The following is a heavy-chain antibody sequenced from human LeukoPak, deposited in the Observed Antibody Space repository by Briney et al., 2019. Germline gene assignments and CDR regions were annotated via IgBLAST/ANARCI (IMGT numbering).Heavy chain of an antibody. CDR1: GGTFSSYA. Sequence: SVKVSCKASGGTFSSYAISWVRQAPGQGLEWMGGIIPIFGTANYAQKFQGRVTITADESTSTAYMELSSLRSEDTAVYYCARGGGSYYDSSGYYYPHYWGQGTLVTVSS. J-gene: IGHJ4*02. CDR2: IIPIFGTA. CDR3: ARGGGSYYDSSGYYYPHY. D-gene: IGHD3-22*01. V-gene: IGHV1-69*13.